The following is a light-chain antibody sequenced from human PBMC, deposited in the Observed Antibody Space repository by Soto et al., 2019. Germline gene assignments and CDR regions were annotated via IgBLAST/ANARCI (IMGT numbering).Light chain of an antibody. CDR1: SSDVGVYNS. V-gene: IGLV2-14*01. CDR3: SSYTSSSSYV. J-gene: IGLJ1*01. CDR2: NVS. Sequence: QLVLTQPASLSGSPGQSITISCTGTSSDVGVYNSVSWYQQHPGKAPKLIISNVSDRPSGVSDRFSGSKSGNTASLTISGLQAEDEADYYCSSYTSSSSYVFGTGTKLTVL.